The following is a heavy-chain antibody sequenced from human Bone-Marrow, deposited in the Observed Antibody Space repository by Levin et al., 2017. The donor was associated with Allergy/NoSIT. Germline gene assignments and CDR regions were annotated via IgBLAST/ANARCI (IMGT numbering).Heavy chain of an antibody. D-gene: IGHD2-8*01. V-gene: IGHV4-34*01. Sequence: SETLSLTCNVSGGSLSGYYWTWIRQPPGKGLEWLGEINQNGFTNYHPSLKSRVTISIDTSKNQVSLNVRSVTAADTAVFYCARGSNVPLEDWGQGTLVSVSS. J-gene: IGHJ4*02. CDR3: ARGSNVPLED. CDR2: INQNGFT. CDR1: GGSLSGYY.